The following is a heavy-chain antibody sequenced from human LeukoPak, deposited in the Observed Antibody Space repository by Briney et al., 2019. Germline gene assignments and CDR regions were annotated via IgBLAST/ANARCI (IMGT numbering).Heavy chain of an antibody. CDR1: GGTFSSYA. CDR3: ARSTGASHDAFDI. J-gene: IGHJ3*02. CDR2: IIPIFGTA. Sequence: SVKVSCKASGGTFSSYAISWVRQAPGQGLEWMGGIIPIFGTANYAQKFQGRVTITADESTSTAYMELSSLRSEDTAVYYCARSTGASHDAFDIWGQGTMVTVSS. D-gene: IGHD7-27*01. V-gene: IGHV1-69*13.